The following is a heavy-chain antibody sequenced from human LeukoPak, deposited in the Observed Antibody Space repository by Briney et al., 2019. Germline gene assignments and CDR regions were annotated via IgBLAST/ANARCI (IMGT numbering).Heavy chain of an antibody. CDR1: GASMTSYY. CDR2: MYFGERT. D-gene: IGHD7-27*01. Sequence: SENLSLNCAVSGASMTSYYWTWIRQPPGKGLEWVGYMYFGERTNYNPSLKSRATISIDTSKKQFSLNLKSVTAADTAVYYCARIPGDRPDDWGQGTLVTVS. J-gene: IGHJ4*02. CDR3: ARIPGDRPDD. V-gene: IGHV4-59*01.